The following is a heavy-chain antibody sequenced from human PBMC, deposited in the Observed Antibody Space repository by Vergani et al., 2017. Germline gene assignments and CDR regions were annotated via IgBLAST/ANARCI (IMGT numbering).Heavy chain of an antibody. D-gene: IGHD3-22*01. CDR3: ARGRLGSSGYYHVPFDY. Sequence: QVQLQQWGAGLLKPSETLSLTCAVYGGSFSGYYWSWIRQPPGKGLEWIGEINHSGSTNYNPSLKSRVTISVETTKNQFSLKLSSVTAADTAVYYCARGRLGSSGYYHVPFDYWGQGTLVTVSP. J-gene: IGHJ4*02. CDR2: INHSGST. V-gene: IGHV4-34*01. CDR1: GGSFSGYY.